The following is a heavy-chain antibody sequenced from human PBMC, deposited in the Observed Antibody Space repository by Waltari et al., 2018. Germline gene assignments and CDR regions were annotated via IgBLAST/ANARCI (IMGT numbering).Heavy chain of an antibody. CDR3: ARGYSDFDSYYFDY. CDR1: GGSISSGVYY. Sequence: QVQLQESGPGLVKPSQTLSLTCTVSGGSISSGVYYWSWLRQPPGKGQEWIGYIYHSCGTYYNPPLKSRVTISVYTSKSQFYLNRSSVTAADTAVYYCARGYSDFDSYYFDYWGQGTLVTVSS. CDR2: IYHSCGT. J-gene: IGHJ4*02. D-gene: IGHD5-12*01. V-gene: IGHV4-30-4*08.